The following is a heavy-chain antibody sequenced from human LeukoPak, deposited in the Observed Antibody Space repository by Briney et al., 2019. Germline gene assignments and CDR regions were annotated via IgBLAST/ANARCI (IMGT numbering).Heavy chain of an antibody. V-gene: IGHV3-48*02. CDR3: ARDVDRGDGFSV. J-gene: IGHJ6*02. CDR1: GFSFNMYS. D-gene: IGHD3-10*01. CDR2: ISSNSDST. Sequence: GGSLRLSCAASGFSFNMYSMTWVRQAPGKGPEWVSYISSNSDSTYYAASVKGRFTISRDNAKNSLYLQMNSLRDEDTALYYCARDVDRGDGFSVWGQGTTVTVSS.